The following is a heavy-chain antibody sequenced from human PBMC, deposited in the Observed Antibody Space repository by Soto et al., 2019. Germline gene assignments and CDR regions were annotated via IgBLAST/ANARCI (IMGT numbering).Heavy chain of an antibody. CDR3: VRDKPHNWFDP. CDR1: GFTFSSYA. CDR2: ISYDGSNK. J-gene: IGHJ5*02. Sequence: HPGGSLRLSCAASGFTFSSYAMHWVRQAPGKGLEWVAVISYDGSNKYYADSVKGRFTISRDNAKNTVYLQMNSLRAEDTAVYYCVRDKPHNWFDPWGQGTPVTVSS. V-gene: IGHV3-30-3*01.